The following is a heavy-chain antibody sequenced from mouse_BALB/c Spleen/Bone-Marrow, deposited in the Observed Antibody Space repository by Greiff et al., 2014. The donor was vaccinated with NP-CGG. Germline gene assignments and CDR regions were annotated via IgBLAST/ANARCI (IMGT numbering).Heavy chain of an antibody. CDR2: ISNLAYSI. J-gene: IGHJ1*01. D-gene: IGHD1-1*01. CDR3: ARDQVYYYGSSYGYFDV. Sequence: VQLKESGGGLVQPGGSRKLSCAASGFTFSDYGMAWVRQAPGKGPEWVAFISNLAYSIYYADTVTGRFTISRENAKNTLYLEMSSLRSEDTAMYYCARDQVYYYGSSYGYFDVWGAGTTATVSS. V-gene: IGHV5-15*02. CDR1: GFTFSDYG.